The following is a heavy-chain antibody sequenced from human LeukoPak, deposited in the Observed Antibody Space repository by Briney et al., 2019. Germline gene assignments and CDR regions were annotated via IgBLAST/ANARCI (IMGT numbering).Heavy chain of an antibody. CDR3: TTDFVGASHAFDI. CDR2: ISSSSSTI. D-gene: IGHD1-26*01. V-gene: IGHV3-48*01. Sequence: GGSLRLSCAASGFTFSSYSMNWVRQAPGKGLEWVSYISSSSSTIYYADSVKGRFTISRDNAKNSLYLQMNSLRAEDTAVYYCTTDFVGASHAFDIWGQGTMVTVSS. J-gene: IGHJ3*02. CDR1: GFTFSSYS.